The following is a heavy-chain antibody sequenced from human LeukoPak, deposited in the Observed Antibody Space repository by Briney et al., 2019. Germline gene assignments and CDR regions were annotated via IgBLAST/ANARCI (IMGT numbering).Heavy chain of an antibody. Sequence: GASVKVSCKASGGTFSSYAISWVRQAPGQGLEWMGGIIPIFGTANYAQKFQGRVTITADESTSTAYMELSSLRSEDTAVYYCARDRYYYGSGSYYNPDAFDIWGQGTMVTVSS. CDR2: IIPIFGTA. CDR3: ARDRYYYGSGSYYNPDAFDI. CDR1: GGTFSSYA. J-gene: IGHJ3*02. D-gene: IGHD3-10*01. V-gene: IGHV1-69*13.